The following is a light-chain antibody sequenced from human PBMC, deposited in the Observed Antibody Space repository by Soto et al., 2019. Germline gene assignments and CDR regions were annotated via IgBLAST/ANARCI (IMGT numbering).Light chain of an antibody. V-gene: IGKV3-20*01. Sequence: NLFALSPSPLSLSPGERATLSFRASQSVSSTYLAWYQHKPGQAPRLLIYGASSRATGIPDRFSGSGSGTDFTLIISRLEPEDFAVYYCQQYGNSFVGFGQGTKVDIK. CDR2: GAS. J-gene: IGKJ1*01. CDR1: QSVSSTY. CDR3: QQYGNSFVG.